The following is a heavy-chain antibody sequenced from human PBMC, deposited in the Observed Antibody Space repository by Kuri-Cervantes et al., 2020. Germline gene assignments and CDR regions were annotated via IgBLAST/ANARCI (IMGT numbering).Heavy chain of an antibody. CDR2: ISWNSGGI. V-gene: IGHV3-9*01. J-gene: IGHJ4*02. CDR1: GFSFNDYA. D-gene: IGHD6-13*01. CDR3: AKDISLGMVAQQQLVHFPDY. Sequence: LSLTCAASGFSFNDYAMHWVRQAPGKGLQWVSGISWNSGGIGHADSVKGRFTISRDNAKNSLYLQMNSLRAEDTALYYCAKDISLGMVAQQQLVHFPDYWGQGTLVTVSS.